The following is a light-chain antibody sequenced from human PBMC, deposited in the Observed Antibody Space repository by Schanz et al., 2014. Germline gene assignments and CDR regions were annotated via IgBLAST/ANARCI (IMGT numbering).Light chain of an antibody. CDR3: QQANSFPFT. Sequence: DIQMTQSPSSLSASVGDRVSITCRVSQAISIYLAWYQQKPGKVPKLLIYKASSLESGVPSRFSGSGSGTEFTLTISSLQPDDFATYYCQQANSFPFTFGPGTKVHIK. J-gene: IGKJ3*01. CDR2: KAS. V-gene: IGKV1-12*01. CDR1: QAISIY.